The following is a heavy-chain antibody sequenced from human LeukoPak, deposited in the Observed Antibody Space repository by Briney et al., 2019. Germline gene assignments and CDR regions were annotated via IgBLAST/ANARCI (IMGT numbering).Heavy chain of an antibody. J-gene: IGHJ4*02. CDR3: AREDDDSSGYPLAY. CDR1: GFTLSSYA. Sequence: GGCLTPSSPASGFTLSSYAMHWVRPAPGKGLEWVAVISYNGSNKYYAHYVKSRFNISRDNSENALYLQMNSLRAEDTAVYYFAREDDDSSGYPLAYWGQGTLVTVSS. CDR2: ISYNGSNK. D-gene: IGHD3-22*01. V-gene: IGHV3-30*04.